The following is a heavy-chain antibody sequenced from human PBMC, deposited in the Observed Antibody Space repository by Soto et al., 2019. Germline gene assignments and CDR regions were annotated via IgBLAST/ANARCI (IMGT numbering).Heavy chain of an antibody. Sequence: SHTFSQIGATSCSRSFCICSVWDWFRQSPSRGLDWMGRTYYRSRWLRDYAVSVRSRIIVNPDTSRNQFCLQLDSMTVDDMAVYYCETNHRPGFDYWGQGTLVTVSS. J-gene: IGHJ4*01. V-gene: IGHV6-1*01. CDR2: TYYRSRWLR. CDR1: CSRSFCICSV. CDR3: ETNHRPGFDY.